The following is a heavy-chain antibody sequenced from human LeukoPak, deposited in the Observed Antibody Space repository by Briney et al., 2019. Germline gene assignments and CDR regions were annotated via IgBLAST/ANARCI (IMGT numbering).Heavy chain of an antibody. J-gene: IGHJ4*02. V-gene: IGHV3-7*01. CDR3: ARDVYGDYGSDY. D-gene: IGHD4-17*01. CDR1: GFTFSSYW. CDR2: IKQDGSEK. Sequence: GGSLRLSCAVSGFTFSSYWMNWVRQAPGKGLEWVANIKQDGSEKNYVDSVKGRFTISRDNAKNSLYLQMNSLRAEDTAVYYCARDVYGDYGSDYWGQGTLVTVSS.